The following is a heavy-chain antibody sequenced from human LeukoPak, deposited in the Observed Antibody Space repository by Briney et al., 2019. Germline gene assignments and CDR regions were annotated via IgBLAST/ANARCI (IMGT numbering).Heavy chain of an antibody. V-gene: IGHV3-11*01. Sequence: GGSLRLSCAASGFTFSDYYMSWIRQAPGKGVEWVSYISSSGSTIYYADSVKGRFTISRDNAKNSLYLQMNSLRAEDTAVYYCARDLYPGGGANWFDPWGQGTLVTVSS. CDR3: ARDLYPGGGANWFDP. J-gene: IGHJ5*02. D-gene: IGHD3-16*01. CDR1: GFTFSDYY. CDR2: ISSSGSTI.